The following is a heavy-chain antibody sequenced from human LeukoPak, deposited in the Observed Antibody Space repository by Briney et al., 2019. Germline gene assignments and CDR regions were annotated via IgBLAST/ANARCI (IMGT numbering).Heavy chain of an antibody. V-gene: IGHV3-11*05. D-gene: IGHD3-16*01. CDR3: ARGSPPGD. Sequence: TGGSLRLSCAASGXTFSDYYMTWIRRAPGKGLEWVSYISSSSGFTKYAASVRGRFTISRDNAKNSLYLQMNTLRVDDTAVYYCARGSPPGDWGQGTLVTVSS. J-gene: IGHJ4*02. CDR2: ISSSSGFT. CDR1: GXTFSDYY.